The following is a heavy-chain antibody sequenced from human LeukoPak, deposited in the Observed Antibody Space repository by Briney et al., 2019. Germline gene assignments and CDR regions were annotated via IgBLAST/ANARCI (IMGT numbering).Heavy chain of an antibody. D-gene: IGHD5-18*01. V-gene: IGHV1-46*01. CDR3: ARDRGQDTAMVSGNWYFDL. J-gene: IGHJ2*01. CDR1: GYTFTSYY. CDR2: INPSGGST. Sequence: ASVKVSCKASGYTFTSYYMHWVRQAPGQGLEWMGIINPSGGSTSYAQKFQGRVTMTRDTSTSTVYMELSSPRSEDTAVYYCARDRGQDTAMVSGNWYFDLWGRGTLVTVSS.